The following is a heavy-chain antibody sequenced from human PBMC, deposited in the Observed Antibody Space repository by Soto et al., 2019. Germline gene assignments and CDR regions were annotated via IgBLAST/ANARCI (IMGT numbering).Heavy chain of an antibody. CDR3: AREAGYCSSTSCYNWSDP. D-gene: IGHD2-2*01. CDR2: IIPIFGTA. J-gene: IGHJ5*02. CDR1: GGTFSSYA. Sequence: QVQLVQSGAEVKKPGSSVKVSCKASGGTFSSYAISWVRQAPGQGLEWMGGIIPIFGTANYAQKFQGRVTITADESTSTAYMELSSLRSEDTAVYYCAREAGYCSSTSCYNWSDPWGQGTLVTVSS. V-gene: IGHV1-69*01.